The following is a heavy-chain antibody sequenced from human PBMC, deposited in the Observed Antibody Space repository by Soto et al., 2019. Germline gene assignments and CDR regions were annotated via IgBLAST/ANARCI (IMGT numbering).Heavy chain of an antibody. CDR1: GFTFSSYA. Sequence: PGGSLRLSCAASGFTFSSYAMSWVRQAPGKGLEWVSAISGSGGSTYYADSVKGRFTISRDNSKNTLYLQMNSLRAEDTAVYYCNCNGPRGGSYPDFDYWGQGTLVTVSS. D-gene: IGHD1-26*01. CDR2: ISGSGGST. V-gene: IGHV3-23*01. CDR3: NCNGPRGGSYPDFDY. J-gene: IGHJ4*02.